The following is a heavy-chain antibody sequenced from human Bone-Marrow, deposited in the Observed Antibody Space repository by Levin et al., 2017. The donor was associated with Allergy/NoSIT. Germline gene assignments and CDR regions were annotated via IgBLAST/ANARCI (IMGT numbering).Heavy chain of an antibody. CDR3: AGQNGYSSGWYPY. J-gene: IGHJ4*02. V-gene: IGHV3-11*01. D-gene: IGHD6-19*01. CDR2: ISSSGSTI. CDR1: GFTFSDYY. Sequence: KSGGSLRLSCAASGFTFSDYYMSWIRQAPGKGLEWVSYISSSGSTIYYADSVKGRFTISRDNAKNSLYLQMNSLRAEDTAVYYCAGQNGYSSGWYPYWGQGTLVTVSS.